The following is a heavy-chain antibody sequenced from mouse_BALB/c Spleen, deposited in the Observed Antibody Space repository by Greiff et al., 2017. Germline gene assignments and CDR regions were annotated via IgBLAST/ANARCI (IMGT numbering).Heavy chain of an antibody. J-gene: IGHJ3*01. CDR1: GFSLSTSGMG. D-gene: IGHD2-3*01. CDR2: IWWDDDK. Sequence: QVTLKVSGPGILQPSQTLSLTCSFSGFSLSTSGMGVGWIRQPSGKGLEWLAHIWWDDDKRYNPALKSRLTISKDTSSNQVFLKIASVDTADTATYYCARIADLYDGYITWFAYWGQGTLVTVSA. V-gene: IGHV8-8*01. CDR3: ARIADLYDGYITWFAY.